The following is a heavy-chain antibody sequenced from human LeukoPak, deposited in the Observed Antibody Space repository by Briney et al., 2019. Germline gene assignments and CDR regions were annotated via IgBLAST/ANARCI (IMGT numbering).Heavy chain of an antibody. D-gene: IGHD1-26*01. CDR2: IYYTGGT. CDR1: GGSISTYY. Sequence: SETLSLTCTLSGGSISTYYWSWIRQPPGKGLEWIGYIYYTGGTNYNPSLKSRITISVDTSKNQFSLKLRSVTPADMAVYYCARDPSGSFFNWFDPWGQGTLVTVSS. J-gene: IGHJ5*02. CDR3: ARDPSGSFFNWFDP. V-gene: IGHV4-59*01.